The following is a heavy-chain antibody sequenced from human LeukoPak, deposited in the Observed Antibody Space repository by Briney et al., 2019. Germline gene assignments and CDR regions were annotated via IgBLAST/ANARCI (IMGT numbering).Heavy chain of an antibody. D-gene: IGHD3-22*01. CDR2: ISYDGSNK. J-gene: IGHJ4*02. CDR3: AKDRSHSTYDSSGLDY. Sequence: PGRSLRLSCAASGFTFSSYGMHWVRQAPGKGLEWVAVISYDGSNKYYADSVKGRFTISRDNSKNTLYLQMNSPRAEDTAVYYCAKDRSHSTYDSSGLDYWGQGTLVTVSS. V-gene: IGHV3-30*18. CDR1: GFTFSSYG.